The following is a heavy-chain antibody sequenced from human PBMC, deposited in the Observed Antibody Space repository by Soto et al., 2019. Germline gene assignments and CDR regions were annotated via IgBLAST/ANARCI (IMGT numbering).Heavy chain of an antibody. V-gene: IGHV4-34*01. CDR2: INHSGST. Sequence: SETLSLTCAVYGGSFSGYYWSWIRQPPGKGLEWIGEINHSGSTNYNPSLKSRVTISVDTSKNQFSLKMSSVTAADTAVYYCARGNNWNYPNNWFDPWGQGTLVTVSS. J-gene: IGHJ5*02. CDR1: GGSFSGYY. D-gene: IGHD1-7*01. CDR3: ARGNNWNYPNNWFDP.